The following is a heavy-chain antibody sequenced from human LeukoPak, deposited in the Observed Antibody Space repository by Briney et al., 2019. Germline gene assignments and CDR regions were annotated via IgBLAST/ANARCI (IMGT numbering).Heavy chain of an antibody. CDR3: ARLWGRRLGY. D-gene: IGHD3-10*01. J-gene: IGHJ4*02. Sequence: SETLSLTCAVYGGSFSGYYWSWIRQPPGKGLEWIGEINHSGSTNYNPSLKSRVTISVDTSKNQFSLKLSSVTAADTAVYYCARLWGRRLGYWGQGTLVTVSS. V-gene: IGHV4-34*01. CDR2: INHSGST. CDR1: GGSFSGYY.